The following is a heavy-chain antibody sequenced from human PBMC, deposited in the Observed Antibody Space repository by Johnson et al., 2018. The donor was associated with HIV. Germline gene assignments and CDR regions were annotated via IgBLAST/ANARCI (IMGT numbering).Heavy chain of an antibody. D-gene: IGHD7-27*01. CDR2: IDTAGGT. CDR3: AREANWGPLDAFDI. J-gene: IGHJ3*02. Sequence: VQLVESGGGLVQPGGSLRLSCAASGFTFSTYDMHWVRQATGKGLEWVSAIDTAGGTYYSGSVKGRFTISRENAKNSLYLQMNSLRAEDTALYYCAREANWGPLDAFDIWGQGTMVTVSS. V-gene: IGHV3-13*04. CDR1: GFTFSTYD.